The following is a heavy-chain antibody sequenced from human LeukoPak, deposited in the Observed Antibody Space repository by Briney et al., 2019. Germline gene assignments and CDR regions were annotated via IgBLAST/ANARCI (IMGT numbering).Heavy chain of an antibody. CDR3: ARGLAAADIDY. Sequence: SVKVSCKASGGTFSSYAISWVRQAPGQGLEWMGRIIPILGIANYAQKLQGRVTMTTDTSTSTAYMELRSLRSDDTAVYYCARGLAAADIDYWGQGTLVTVSS. CDR1: GGTFSSYA. J-gene: IGHJ4*02. D-gene: IGHD6-13*01. CDR2: IIPILGIA. V-gene: IGHV1-69*04.